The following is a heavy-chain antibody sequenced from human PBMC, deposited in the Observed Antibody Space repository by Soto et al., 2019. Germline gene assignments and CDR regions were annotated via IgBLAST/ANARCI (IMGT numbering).Heavy chain of an antibody. Sequence: GGSLRLSCAASGFTFSSYAMHWVRQAPGKGLEYVSAISSNGGSTYYANSVKGRFTISRDNSKNTLYLQMGSLRAEDMAVYYCARALYSGHDGGIDYWGQGTLVTVSS. CDR1: GFTFSSYA. V-gene: IGHV3-64*01. J-gene: IGHJ4*02. CDR2: ISSNGGST. D-gene: IGHD5-12*01. CDR3: ARALYSGHDGGIDY.